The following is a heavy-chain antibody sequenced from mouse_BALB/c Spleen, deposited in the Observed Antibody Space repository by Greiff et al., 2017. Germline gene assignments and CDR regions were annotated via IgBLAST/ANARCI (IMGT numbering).Heavy chain of an antibody. D-gene: IGHD2-3*01. CDR1: GFTFSDYY. V-gene: IGHV5-4*02. J-gene: IGHJ1*01. Sequence: DVKLVESGGGLVKPGGSLKLSCAASGFTFSDYYMYWVRQTPEKRLEWVATISDGGSYTYYPDSVKGRFTISRDNAKNNLYLQMSSLKSEDTAMYYCARDRGGWGWYFDVWGAGTTVTVSS. CDR3: ARDRGGWGWYFDV. CDR2: ISDGGSYT.